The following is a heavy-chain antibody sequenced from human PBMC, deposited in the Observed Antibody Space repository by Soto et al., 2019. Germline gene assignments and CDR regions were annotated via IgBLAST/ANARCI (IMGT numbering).Heavy chain of an antibody. CDR2: INHSGST. Sequence: QVQLQQWGAGLLKPSETLSLTCAVYGGSFSGYYWSWIRQPPGKGLEWIGEINHSGSTNYNPSLKSRVTISVDTSKNQFSLKLSSVTAADTAVYYCARGFPRLVRGLGYFQHWGQGTLVTVSS. D-gene: IGHD3-10*01. CDR3: ARGFPRLVRGLGYFQH. CDR1: GGSFSGYY. V-gene: IGHV4-34*01. J-gene: IGHJ1*01.